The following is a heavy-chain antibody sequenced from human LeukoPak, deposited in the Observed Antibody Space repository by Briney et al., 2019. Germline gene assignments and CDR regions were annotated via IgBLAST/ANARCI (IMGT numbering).Heavy chain of an antibody. D-gene: IGHD6-13*01. V-gene: IGHV4-34*01. J-gene: IGHJ5*02. CDR1: GGSFSGYY. CDR2: INHSGST. Sequence: SETLSLTCAVYGGSFSGYYWSWIRQPPGKGLEWIGEINHSGSTNYNPSLKSRVTISVDTSKNQFSLKLSSMTAADTAVYYCARCPDSSSWSKDSNWFDPWGQGTLVTVSS. CDR3: ARCPDSSSWSKDSNWFDP.